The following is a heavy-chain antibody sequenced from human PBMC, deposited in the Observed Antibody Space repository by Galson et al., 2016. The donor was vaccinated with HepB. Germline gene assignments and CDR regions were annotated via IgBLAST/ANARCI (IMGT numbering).Heavy chain of an antibody. CDR2: IWQDGNKK. V-gene: IGHV3-33*02. CDR3: ARERYFDWVSRDDALDI. Sequence: SLRLSCAASGFTFSSYVMHWVRQPPGKGLEWVAVIWQDGNKKLYADPAEGRFTISRDNSEKTLFLQMEGLRVEDTAVYYCARERYFDWVSRDDALDIWGQGTMVTVSS. CDR1: GFTFSSYV. J-gene: IGHJ3*02. D-gene: IGHD3-9*01.